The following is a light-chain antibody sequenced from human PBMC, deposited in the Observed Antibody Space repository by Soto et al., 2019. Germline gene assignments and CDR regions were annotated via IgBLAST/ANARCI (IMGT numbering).Light chain of an antibody. V-gene: IGLV4-69*01. CDR1: SGHSSYA. CDR2: LNSDGSH. J-gene: IGLJ2*01. CDR3: QTWGTGTVV. Sequence: QLVLTQSPSASASLGASVKLTCTLSSGHSSYAIAWHQQQPEKGPRYLMKLNSDGSHSKGDGIPDRFSGSSSGAERYLTISSLQSEDEAEYYCQTWGTGTVVLGGGTKVTVL.